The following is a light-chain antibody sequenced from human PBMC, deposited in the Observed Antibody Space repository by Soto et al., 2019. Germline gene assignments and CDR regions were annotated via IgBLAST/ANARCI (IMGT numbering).Light chain of an antibody. CDR2: AAS. V-gene: IGKV1-12*02. CDR3: QQANTFPS. CDR1: QAIGNW. Sequence: DIQMTQSPSSVSASVGDRVTITCRASQAIGNWLAWYQQKPGKAPKLLIYAASSLQSGVPSRFSGSGSGTDFTLIIRSLQPEDFATYYGQQANTFPSFGPGTKVEI. J-gene: IGKJ3*01.